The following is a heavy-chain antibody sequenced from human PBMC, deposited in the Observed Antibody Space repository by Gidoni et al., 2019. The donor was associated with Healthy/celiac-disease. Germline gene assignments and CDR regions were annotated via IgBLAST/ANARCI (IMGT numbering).Heavy chain of an antibody. CDR3: ARLEEYYGSGSYFDY. D-gene: IGHD3-10*01. CDR1: GGSISSSSYY. J-gene: IGHJ4*02. Sequence: QLQLQGSGPGLVKPSETLSLTCTVSGGSISSSSYYWGWIRQPPGKGLEWIGSIYYSGSTYYNPSLKSRVTISVDTSKNHFSLKLSSVTATDTAVYYCARLEEYYGSGSYFDYWGQGTLVTVSS. V-gene: IGHV4-39*01. CDR2: IYYSGST.